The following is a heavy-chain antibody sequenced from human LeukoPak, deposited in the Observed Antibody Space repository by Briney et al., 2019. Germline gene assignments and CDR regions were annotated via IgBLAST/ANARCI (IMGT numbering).Heavy chain of an antibody. CDR3: ARGKDYDIYQGRVSLHWFDP. V-gene: IGHV1-69*13. D-gene: IGHD3-9*01. CDR2: IIPIFGTA. CDR1: GGTFSSYA. J-gene: IGHJ5*02. Sequence: SVKVSCKASGGTFSSYAISWVRQAPGQGLEWMGGIIPIFGTANYAQKFQGRVTITADESTSTAYMELSSLRSEDTAVYYCARGKDYDIYQGRVSLHWFDPWGQGTLVTVSS.